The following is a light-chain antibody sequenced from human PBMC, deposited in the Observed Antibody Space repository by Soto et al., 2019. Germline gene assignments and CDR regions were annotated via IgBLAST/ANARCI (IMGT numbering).Light chain of an antibody. V-gene: IGKV3-15*01. Sequence: ETVMRQSPATLSVSPGERATLSCRASQSVSSQLAWYQQKPGQAPRLLTYGASIRATDIPARFSGSGSGTEFTLTISGLQSEDFAVYYCQQYNSWPRTFGQGTKVEIK. CDR1: QSVSSQ. CDR2: GAS. J-gene: IGKJ1*01. CDR3: QQYNSWPRT.